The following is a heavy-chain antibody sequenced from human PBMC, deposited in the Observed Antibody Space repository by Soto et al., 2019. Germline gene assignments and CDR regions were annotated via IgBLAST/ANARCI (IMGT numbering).Heavy chain of an antibody. Sequence: QVQLVQSGAEVRKPGSSVKVSCKASGGTFSRHAISWVRQAPGQGLEWMGGIIPIFGTANHAQKFQGRVTIIADESTSTVYMELSSLRSEETAMSYCARGWGYDSNDYYYAYWGQGTLVIVSS. CDR2: IIPIFGTA. CDR1: GGTFSRHA. V-gene: IGHV1-69*01. J-gene: IGHJ4*02. D-gene: IGHD3-22*01. CDR3: ARGWGYDSNDYYYAY.